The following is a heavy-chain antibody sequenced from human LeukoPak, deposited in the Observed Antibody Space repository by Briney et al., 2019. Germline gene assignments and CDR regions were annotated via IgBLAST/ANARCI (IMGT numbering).Heavy chain of an antibody. J-gene: IGHJ4*02. V-gene: IGHV4-61*02. Sequence: PSQTLSLTRTLSGGSISSGYYYWSWIRQPAGKGLEWIGRMYTGGSTEYNASLNSRVTISVDTSKNQFSLKLSSVTAADTAVYYCTRSRERYCTSGSCYIDLQARWGQGTLVTVSS. CDR2: MYTGGST. CDR1: GGSISSGYYY. D-gene: IGHD2-2*02. CDR3: TRSRERYCTSGSCYIDLQAR.